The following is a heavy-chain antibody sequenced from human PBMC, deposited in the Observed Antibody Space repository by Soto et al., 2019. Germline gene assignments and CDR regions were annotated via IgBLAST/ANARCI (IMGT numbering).Heavy chain of an antibody. Sequence: QVQLVQSGAEVKNPGASVKVSCKASGYTFTRYGIGWARQAPGQGLEWMGWINTYNGNTNYAQNVQGRVTLTTDTSTSTAYMELRSLSSNDTAIYYCAMVDVDVTPSPQDVWGPGTPVIVS. J-gene: IGHJ6*02. V-gene: IGHV1-18*01. CDR2: INTYNGNT. CDR1: GYTFTRYG. CDR3: AMVDVDVTPSPQDV. D-gene: IGHD2-2*03.